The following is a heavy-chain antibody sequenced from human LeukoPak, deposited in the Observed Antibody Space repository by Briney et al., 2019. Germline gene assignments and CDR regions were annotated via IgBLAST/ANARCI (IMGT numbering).Heavy chain of an antibody. CDR3: AREPVPRSSGLQY. D-gene: IGHD3-22*01. V-gene: IGHV1-69*05. CDR2: VIPIFGTA. J-gene: IGHJ4*02. Sequence: SVKVSCKASGITFSYSTISWVRQAPGQGLGWMGRVIPIFGTADYAQKFQGRVTMTTDESTNTAYMELSSLRSEDTAVYFCAREPVPRSSGLQYWGQGTLVTASS. CDR1: GITFSYST.